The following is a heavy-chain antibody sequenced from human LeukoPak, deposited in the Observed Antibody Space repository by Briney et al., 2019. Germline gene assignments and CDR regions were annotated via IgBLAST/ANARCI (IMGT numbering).Heavy chain of an antibody. V-gene: IGHV3-73*01. CDR2: IRSKANSYAT. CDR1: GFTFSGSA. Sequence: GGSLRLSCAASGFTFSGSAMHWVHQASGKGLEWVGRIRSKANSYATAYAASVKGRFTISRDDSKNTAYLQMNSLKTEDTAVYYCTRDLYGSGSYYNYFDYWGQGTLVTVSS. CDR3: TRDLYGSGSYYNYFDY. D-gene: IGHD3-10*01. J-gene: IGHJ4*02.